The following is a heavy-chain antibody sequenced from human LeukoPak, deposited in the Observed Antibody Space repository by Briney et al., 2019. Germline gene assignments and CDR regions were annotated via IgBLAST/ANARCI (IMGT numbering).Heavy chain of an antibody. J-gene: IGHJ5*02. CDR3: ARGNLFRWFDP. V-gene: IGHV4-34*01. D-gene: IGHD2-21*01. CDR1: GGSFSGYY. Sequence: SETLSLTCAVYGGSFSGYYRSWIRQPPGKGLEWIGEINHSGSTNYNPSLKSRVTISVDTSKNQFSLKLSSVTAADTAVYYCARGNLFRWFDPWGQGTLVTVSS. CDR2: INHSGST.